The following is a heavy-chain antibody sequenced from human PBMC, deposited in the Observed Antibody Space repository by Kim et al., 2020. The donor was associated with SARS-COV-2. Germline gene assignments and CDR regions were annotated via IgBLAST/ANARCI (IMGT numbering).Heavy chain of an antibody. CDR3: ASVVGTTFVVRDAFDI. D-gene: IGHD1-1*01. J-gene: IGHJ3*02. Sequence: SVRGRFTITRDDSKNTVFLQMNSLRTEDTAVYYCASVVGTTFVVRDAFDIWGRGTLVTVSS. V-gene: IGHV3-73*01.